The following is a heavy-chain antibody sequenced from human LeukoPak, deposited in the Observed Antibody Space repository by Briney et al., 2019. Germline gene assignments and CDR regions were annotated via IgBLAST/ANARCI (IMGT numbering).Heavy chain of an antibody. CDR2: IKSKTDGGTT. Sequence: GGSLRLSCAASGFTFSDAWMTWVRQAPGKGLEWVGRIKSKTDGGTTDYAAPVKGRFTISRDDSENTLYLQMSSLKTEDTAVYFCAIWYDTSSGLGYWGQGTLVTVSS. CDR1: GFTFSDAW. J-gene: IGHJ4*02. V-gene: IGHV3-15*01. CDR3: AIWYDTSSGLGY. D-gene: IGHD3-22*01.